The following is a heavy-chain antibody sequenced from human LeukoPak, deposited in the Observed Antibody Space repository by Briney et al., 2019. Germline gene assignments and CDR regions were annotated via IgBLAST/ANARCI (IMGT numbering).Heavy chain of an antibody. CDR2: ISSSSSYI. CDR3: AGRS. J-gene: IGHJ5*02. CDR1: GFTFSSYS. V-gene: IGHV3-21*01. Sequence: GGSLRLSCAASGFTFSSYSMNWVRQAPGKGLEWVSSISSSSSYINYADSVKGRFTISRDNAKNSLYLQMNSLRAEDTAVYYCAGRSWGQGTLVTVSS.